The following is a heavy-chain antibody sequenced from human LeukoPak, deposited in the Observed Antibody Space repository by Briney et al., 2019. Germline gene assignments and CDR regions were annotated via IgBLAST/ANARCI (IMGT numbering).Heavy chain of an antibody. D-gene: IGHD1-26*01. CDR3: ASGAGSGSDYDY. CDR2: IYYSGST. J-gene: IGHJ4*02. V-gene: IGHV4-39*07. Sequence: SETLSLTCIESGGSVISSSDLWVLIRQPPGKGLKWIGAIYYSGSTYYDPSLKSRINISIDTSKNQFFLRVTSVTAADTAGYYCASGAGSGSDYDYWGQGTLVTVSS. CDR1: GGSVISSSDL.